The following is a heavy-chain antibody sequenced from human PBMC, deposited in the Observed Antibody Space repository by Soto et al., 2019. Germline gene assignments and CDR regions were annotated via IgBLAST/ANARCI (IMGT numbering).Heavy chain of an antibody. CDR1: GFTFDDYA. D-gene: IGHD6-13*01. CDR2: ISWNSGSI. J-gene: IGHJ4*02. V-gene: IGHV3-9*01. CDR3: AKDIGSSWYGFDY. Sequence: GGSLRLSCAASGFTFDDYAMHWVRQAPGKGLEWVSGISWNSGSIGYADSVKGRFTISRDNAKNSLYLQMNSLRAEDTALYYCAKDIGSSWYGFDYWGQGTLVTVSP.